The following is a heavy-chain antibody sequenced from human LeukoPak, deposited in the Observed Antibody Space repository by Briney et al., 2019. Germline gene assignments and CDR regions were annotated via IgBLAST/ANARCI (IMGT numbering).Heavy chain of an antibody. J-gene: IGHJ4*02. CDR3: ARDPPPSRYSYGQYYFDY. CDR2: INPSGGST. V-gene: IGHV1-46*01. D-gene: IGHD5-18*01. Sequence: ASVKVSCKASGYTFTSHYMHWVRQAPGQGLEWMGIINPSGGSTSYAQKFQGRVTMTRDMSTSTVYMELSSLRSEDTAVYYCARDPPPSRYSYGQYYFDYWGQGTLVTVSS. CDR1: GYTFTSHY.